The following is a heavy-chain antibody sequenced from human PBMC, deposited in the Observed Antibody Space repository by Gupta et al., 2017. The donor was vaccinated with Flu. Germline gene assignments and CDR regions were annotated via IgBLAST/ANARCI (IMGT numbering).Heavy chain of an antibody. CDR3: ARDRGSSGWYGAGEY. Sequence: QVQLVQSGAEVKKPGASVKVSCKASGYTFTGYYMHWVRQAPGQGLEWMGWINPNSGGTNYAQKFQGRVTMTRDTSISTAYMELSRLRSDDTAVYYCARDRGSSGWYGAGEYWGQGTLVTVSS. V-gene: IGHV1-2*02. J-gene: IGHJ4*02. CDR2: INPNSGGT. D-gene: IGHD6-19*01. CDR1: GYTFTGYY.